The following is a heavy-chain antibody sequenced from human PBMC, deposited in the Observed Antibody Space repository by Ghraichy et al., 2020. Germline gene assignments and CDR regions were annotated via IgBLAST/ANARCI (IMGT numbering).Heavy chain of an antibody. D-gene: IGHD5-12*01. J-gene: IGHJ6*02. CDR3: ARGDSGYDHYGMDV. CDR2: IYHSGST. Sequence: SETLSLTCAVSGGSISSGGYSWSWIRQPPGKGLEWIGYIYHSGSTYYNPSLKSRVTISVDRSKNQFSLKLSSVTAADTAVYYCARGDSGYDHYGMDVWGQGTTVTVSS. V-gene: IGHV4-30-2*01. CDR1: GGSISSGGYS.